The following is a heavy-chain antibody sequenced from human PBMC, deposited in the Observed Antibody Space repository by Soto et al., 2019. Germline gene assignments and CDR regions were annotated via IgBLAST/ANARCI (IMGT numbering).Heavy chain of an antibody. CDR3: ARDYVSGSPNY. CDR2: IKGDGSTT. Sequence: EVQLVESGGGLVQPGGSLRLSCAASGFTFSHWWMHWVRQTPGRGLVWVSHIKGDGSTTNYADSVKGRFIISRDNAKNTLYLQINSLRAEDTGVYYCARDYVSGSPNYWGQGTLVTVSS. CDR1: GFTFSHWW. V-gene: IGHV3-74*01. J-gene: IGHJ4*02. D-gene: IGHD5-12*01.